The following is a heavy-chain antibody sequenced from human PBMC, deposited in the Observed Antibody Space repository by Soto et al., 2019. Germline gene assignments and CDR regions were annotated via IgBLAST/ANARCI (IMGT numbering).Heavy chain of an antibody. CDR2: INGDGIST. CDR1: GFTFRSYW. CDR3: ARISQGTYCRGGNCYSDY. J-gene: IGHJ4*02. Sequence: EVQLVESGGDLVQPGGSLRLSCAASGFTFRSYWMHWVRQDPEEGLVWVSRINGDGISTSYADSVKGRFTISRDNAKDTLYLHMNSLGAEDTAVYYCARISQGTYCRGGNCYSDYWGQGTLVTVSS. V-gene: IGHV3-74*01. D-gene: IGHD2-15*01.